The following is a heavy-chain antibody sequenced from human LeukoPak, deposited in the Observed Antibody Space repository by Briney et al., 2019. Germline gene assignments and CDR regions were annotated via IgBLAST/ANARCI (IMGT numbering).Heavy chain of an antibody. D-gene: IGHD2-21*01. J-gene: IGHJ4*02. CDR1: GFTFSSYS. Sequence: PGGSLRLSCAASGFTFSSYSMNWVRQAPGKGLEWVSSINTSGGSTYYADSLQGRFTISRDNSKNTLHLQMNNVRAEDTALYYCMKLPTMIIVIDTDFEYWGQGAQVTVSS. CDR2: INTSGGST. CDR3: MKLPTMIIVIDTDFEY. V-gene: IGHV3-23*01.